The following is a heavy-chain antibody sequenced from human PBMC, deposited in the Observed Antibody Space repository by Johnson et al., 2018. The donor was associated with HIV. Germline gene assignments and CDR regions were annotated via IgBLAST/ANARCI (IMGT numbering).Heavy chain of an antibody. Sequence: QVQLVESGGGLIQLGGSLRLSCGASGFTFSSYAMHWVRQAPGKGLEWVAVISYDGSNKYYADSVKGRFTSSRDNSKNTLYLQMNSLRPEDSAVYYCVRPAAAGRDDAFDIWGQGTMVTVSS. V-gene: IGHV3-30*04. J-gene: IGHJ3*02. CDR3: VRPAAAGRDDAFDI. CDR2: ISYDGSNK. D-gene: IGHD6-13*01. CDR1: GFTFSSYA.